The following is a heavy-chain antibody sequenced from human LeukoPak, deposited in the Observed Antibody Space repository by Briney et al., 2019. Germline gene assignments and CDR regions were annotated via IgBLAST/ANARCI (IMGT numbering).Heavy chain of an antibody. J-gene: IGHJ4*02. Sequence: PGGSLRLSCAASGFTFSSYAMNWVRQAPGKGLEWVSAISDSGDRTYYADSVKGRFTISRDNSKNTLFLQMNSLRAEDTAIYYCAKWGDFDILTGYYVSDFWGQGTLVTVSS. CDR2: ISDSGDRT. CDR1: GFTFSSYA. CDR3: AKWGDFDILTGYYVSDF. D-gene: IGHD3-9*01. V-gene: IGHV3-23*01.